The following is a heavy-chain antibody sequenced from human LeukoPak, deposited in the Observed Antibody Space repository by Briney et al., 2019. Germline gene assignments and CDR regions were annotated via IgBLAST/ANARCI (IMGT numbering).Heavy chain of an antibody. CDR2: ISGSDGST. Sequence: GGSLRLSCAASGFTFSSYSMSWVRQAPGKGLEWVSAISGSDGSTYYADSVKGRFTISRDNSKNTLYLQMNSLRAEDTAVYYCARDGGLWRSYVYWGQGTPVTVSS. D-gene: IGHD3-16*01. V-gene: IGHV3-23*01. CDR3: ARDGGLWRSYVY. CDR1: GFTFSSYS. J-gene: IGHJ4*02.